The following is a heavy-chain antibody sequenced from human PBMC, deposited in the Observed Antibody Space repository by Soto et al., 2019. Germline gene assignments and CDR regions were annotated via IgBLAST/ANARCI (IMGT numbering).Heavy chain of an antibody. CDR2: MSHSGGT. Sequence: QVQLQQWGAGLLKPSETLSLTCAVYGGFVTSGSYYWSWIRQPPGKGLEWIGEMSHSGGTHLNPSLKSRVPISVETSKNQFTLKMSSVTAADTALYYCARVERGTATTVVDAFDIWGPGTMVTVSS. CDR3: ARVERGTATTVVDAFDI. V-gene: IGHV4-34*01. CDR1: GGFVTSGSYY. J-gene: IGHJ3*02. D-gene: IGHD1-1*01.